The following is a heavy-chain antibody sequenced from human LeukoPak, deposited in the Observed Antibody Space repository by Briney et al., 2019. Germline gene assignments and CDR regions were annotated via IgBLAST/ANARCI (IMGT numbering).Heavy chain of an antibody. D-gene: IGHD1-1*01. CDR3: AKDIGGTKDV. Sequence: PGRSLRLSCAASGFTFDDYAMHWVRQAPGKGLEWVPGISWNSGSIGYADSVKGRFTISRDNAKNSLYLQMNSLRAEDTALYYCAKDIGGTKDVWGQGTTVTVSS. V-gene: IGHV3-9*01. CDR1: GFTFDDYA. CDR2: ISWNSGSI. J-gene: IGHJ6*02.